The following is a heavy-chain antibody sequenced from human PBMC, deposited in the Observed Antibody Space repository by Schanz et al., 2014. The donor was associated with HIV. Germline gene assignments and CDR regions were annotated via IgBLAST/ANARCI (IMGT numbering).Heavy chain of an antibody. CDR3: AKEATVVTLAFDI. Sequence: VQLVESGGGLVQPGRSLRLSCAASGFTFDDYAMHWVRQAPGKGLEWVAVISYDGSNKYYADSVKGRFTISRDNSKNTLYLQMNSLRAEDTAVYYCAKEATVVTLAFDIWGQGTMVTVSS. V-gene: IGHV3-30*18. CDR1: GFTFDDYA. D-gene: IGHD4-17*01. CDR2: ISYDGSNK. J-gene: IGHJ3*02.